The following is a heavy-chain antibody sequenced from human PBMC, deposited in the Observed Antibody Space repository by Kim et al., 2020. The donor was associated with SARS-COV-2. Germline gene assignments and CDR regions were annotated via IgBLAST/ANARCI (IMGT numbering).Heavy chain of an antibody. J-gene: IGHJ4*02. D-gene: IGHD3-10*01. Sequence: GGSLRLSCAASGFTFSSYAMHWVRQAPGKGLEWVAVISYDGSNKYYADSVKGRFTISRDNSKNTLYLQMNSLRAEDTAVYYCARDPRRLITMVRGVTPYYFDYWGQGTLVTVSS. CDR1: GFTFSSYA. CDR3: ARDPRRLITMVRGVTPYYFDY. CDR2: ISYDGSNK. V-gene: IGHV3-30*04.